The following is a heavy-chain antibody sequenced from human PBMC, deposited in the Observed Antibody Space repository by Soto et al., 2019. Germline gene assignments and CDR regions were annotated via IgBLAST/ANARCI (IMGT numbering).Heavy chain of an antibody. CDR2: ISYIGNT. CDR3: ARFDFGDYRGLDY. D-gene: IGHD4-17*01. J-gene: IGHJ4*02. V-gene: IGHV4-59*08. CDR1: SGSISGYY. Sequence: QVHLQESGPGLVKPSETLSLTCTVSSGSISGYYWSWIRQPPGKGLACIGYISYIGNTHYNPSLMSRVTISIDTSKNQFSLKVTSVTAADTAVYYCARFDFGDYRGLDYWGQGTLVTVSS.